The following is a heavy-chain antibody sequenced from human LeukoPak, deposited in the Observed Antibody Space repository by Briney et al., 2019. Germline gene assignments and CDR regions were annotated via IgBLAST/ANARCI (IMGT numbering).Heavy chain of an antibody. V-gene: IGHV4-39*07. CDR3: ATGAGDFDH. CDR2: FCTTGST. J-gene: IGHJ4*02. CDR1: GASLDTNSYY. Sequence: PSETLSLTCTVSGASLDTNSYYWGWIRQPPGKGLEWIGRFCTTGSTNYSPSLKSRVTMSVDTSKNQFSLNLISVTAADTAVYYCATGAGDFDHWGQGILVTVSS. D-gene: IGHD1-14*01.